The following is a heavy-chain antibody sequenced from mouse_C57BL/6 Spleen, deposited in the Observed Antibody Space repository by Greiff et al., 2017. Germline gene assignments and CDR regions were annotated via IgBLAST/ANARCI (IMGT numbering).Heavy chain of an antibody. CDR1: GYTFTSYW. D-gene: IGHD1-1*01. CDR3: ARVRGSRYFDY. CDR2: IDPSDSYT. V-gene: IGHV1-69*01. J-gene: IGHJ2*01. Sequence: VQLQQPGAELVMPGASVKLSCKASGYTFTSYWMHWVKQRPGQGLEWIGEIDPSDSYTNYNQKFKGKSTLTVDKSSSTAYMQLSSLTSEDSAVYYCARVRGSRYFDYWGQGTTLTVSS.